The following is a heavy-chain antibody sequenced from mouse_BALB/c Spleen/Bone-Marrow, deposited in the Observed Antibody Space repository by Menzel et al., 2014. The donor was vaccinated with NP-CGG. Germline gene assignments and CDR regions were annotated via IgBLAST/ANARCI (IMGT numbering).Heavy chain of an antibody. CDR3: ARPTTVVATGGSFDY. CDR2: ISSGGSYT. V-gene: IGHV5-6*01. D-gene: IGHD1-1*01. J-gene: IGHJ2*01. CDR1: GFTFSSYG. Sequence: EVQLVESGGDLVKPGGSLKLSCAASGFTFSSYGMSWVRQTPGKRLEWVATISSGGSYTYYPDSVKGRFTISRDNAKNTLYLQMSSLKSEDTAMYYCARPTTVVATGGSFDYWGQGTTLTVSS.